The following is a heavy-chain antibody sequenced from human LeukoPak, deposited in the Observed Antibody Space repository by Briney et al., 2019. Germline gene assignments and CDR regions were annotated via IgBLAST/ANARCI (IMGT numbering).Heavy chain of an antibody. J-gene: IGHJ4*02. CDR3: ARGIQLWLSYYFDY. CDR1: GGSISSYY. Sequence: ASETLSLTCTVSGGSISSYYWSWIRQPPGKGLEWIGYIYYSGSTNYNPSLKSRVTISVDTSKNQFSLKLSSVTAADTAVYYCARGIQLWLSYYFDYWGQGTLVTVSS. CDR2: IYYSGST. V-gene: IGHV4-59*01. D-gene: IGHD5-18*01.